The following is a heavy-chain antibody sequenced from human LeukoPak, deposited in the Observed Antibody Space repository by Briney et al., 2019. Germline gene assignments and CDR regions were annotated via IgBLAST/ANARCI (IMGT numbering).Heavy chain of an antibody. CDR2: MNPNSGNT. V-gene: IGHV1-8*01. J-gene: IGHJ3*02. D-gene: IGHD5-18*01. CDR1: GYTFTSYD. Sequence: ASVKVSCKASGYTFTSYDINWVRQATGQGLEWMGWMNPNSGNTGYAQKFQGRVTMTRNTSISTAYMELSSLRSEDTAVYYCARAPVEYSYGHDAFDIWGQGTMVTVSS. CDR3: ARAPVEYSYGHDAFDI.